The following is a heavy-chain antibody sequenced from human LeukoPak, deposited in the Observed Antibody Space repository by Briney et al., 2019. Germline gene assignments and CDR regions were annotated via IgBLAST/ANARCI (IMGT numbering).Heavy chain of an antibody. D-gene: IGHD4-17*01. CDR3: ARDWSMTTLDY. CDR2: INPNSGGT. J-gene: IGHJ4*02. V-gene: IGHV1-2*06. CDR1: GYTFIGYY. Sequence: ASVKVSCKASGYTFIGYYMHWVRQAPGQGLEWMGRINPNSGGTDYAQKFQGRVTMTRDTSISTAYLEFSSLRSGDTAVYYCARDWSMTTLDYWSQGTLVTVSS.